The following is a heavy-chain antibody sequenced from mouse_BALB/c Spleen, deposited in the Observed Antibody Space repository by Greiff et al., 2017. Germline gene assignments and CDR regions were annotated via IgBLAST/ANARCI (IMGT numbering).Heavy chain of an antibody. D-gene: IGHD1-1*01. Sequence: EVMLVESGGGLVQPGGSRKLSCAASGFTFSSFGMHWVRQAPEKGLEWVAYIRSGSSTIYYADTVKGRFTISRDNPKNTLFLQMTSLRSEETAMYYCERISTGLAPYSMDDWGQGTSVTVSS. CDR1: GFTFSSFG. CDR3: ERISTGLAPYSMDD. CDR2: IRSGSSTI. V-gene: IGHV5-17*02. J-gene: IGHJ4*01.